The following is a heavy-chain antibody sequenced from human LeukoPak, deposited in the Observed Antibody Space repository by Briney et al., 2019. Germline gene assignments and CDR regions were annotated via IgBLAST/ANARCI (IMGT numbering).Heavy chain of an antibody. D-gene: IGHD3-16*02. CDR1: GGTFSSYA. CDR3: ARGTNHYVWGSYRYAFDY. Sequence: SVKVSCKASGGTFSSYAISWVRQAPGQGLEWMGGIIPIFGTANYAQKFQGRVTITADESTSTAYMELSSLRSEDTAVCYCARGTNHYVWGSYRYAFDYWGQGTLVTVSS. J-gene: IGHJ4*02. V-gene: IGHV1-69*13. CDR2: IIPIFGTA.